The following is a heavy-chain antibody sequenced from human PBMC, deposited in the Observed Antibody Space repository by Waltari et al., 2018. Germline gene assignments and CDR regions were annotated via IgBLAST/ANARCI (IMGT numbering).Heavy chain of an antibody. V-gene: IGHV4-61*02. CDR1: NGSISSVNYY. Sequence: QVQLQESGPGLVQPSQTLSLTCTVSNGSISSVNYYWSWIRQPAGKGLEWIGRIYTTGSTNYNPSLKSRGTISVDTSKNQFSLKLSSVTAADTAVYFCARGGITMLRGLITSPGYFDSWGQGTLVTVSS. D-gene: IGHD3-10*01. J-gene: IGHJ4*02. CDR3: ARGGITMLRGLITSPGYFDS. CDR2: IYTTGST.